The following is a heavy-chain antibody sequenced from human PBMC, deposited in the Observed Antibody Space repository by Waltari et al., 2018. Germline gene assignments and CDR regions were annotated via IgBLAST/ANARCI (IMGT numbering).Heavy chain of an antibody. CDR3: ERDRGRGLYLDS. CDR1: GDSMSGSDF. CDR2: VHRTGRT. J-gene: IGHJ4*02. V-gene: IGHV4-4*02. D-gene: IGHD2-15*01. Sequence: QLQLHQSGPGLVKPSESLSLTCVVSGDSMSGSDFWSWVRQSPRKGLEWIGQVHRTGRTNYNPSLAGRVTVSIDTSNKQFSLTVSSPTAADTAIYYCERDRGRGLYLDSWGQGTLVTVSP.